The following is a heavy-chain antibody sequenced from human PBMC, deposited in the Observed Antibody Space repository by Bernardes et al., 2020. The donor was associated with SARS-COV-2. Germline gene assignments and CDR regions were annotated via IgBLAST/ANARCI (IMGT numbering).Heavy chain of an antibody. D-gene: IGHD3-9*01. V-gene: IGHV3-23*01. CDR1: GFTFSSYA. Sequence: GGSLRLSCAASGFTFSSYAMSWVRQAPGKGLEWVSAISGSGGSTYYADSVKGRFTISRDNSKNTLYLQMNSLRAEDTAVYYCAKEPPLYYDILTGYYRVQYFDYWGQGTLVTVSS. CDR2: ISGSGGST. CDR3: AKEPPLYYDILTGYYRVQYFDY. J-gene: IGHJ4*02.